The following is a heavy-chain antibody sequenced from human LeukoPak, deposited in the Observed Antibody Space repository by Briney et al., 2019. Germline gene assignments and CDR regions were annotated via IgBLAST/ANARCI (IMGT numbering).Heavy chain of an antibody. J-gene: IGHJ4*02. CDR1: GFTFDDYA. V-gene: IGHV3-9*01. Sequence: PGGSLRLSCAASGFTFDDYAMHWVRQAPGKGLEWVSGISWNSGSIGYADSAKGRFTISRDNAKNSLYLQMNSLRAEDTALYYCAKNLWFGELFPLSLDYWGQGTLVTVSS. CDR3: AKNLWFGELFPLSLDY. D-gene: IGHD3-10*01. CDR2: ISWNSGSI.